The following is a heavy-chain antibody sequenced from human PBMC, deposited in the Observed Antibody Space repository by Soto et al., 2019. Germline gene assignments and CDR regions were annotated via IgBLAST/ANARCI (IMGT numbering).Heavy chain of an antibody. D-gene: IGHD6-19*01. CDR1: DYTFTSYG. CDR3: TRLAGAGTSSPSQGCDS. CDR2: VSAYTAKS. V-gene: IGHV1-18*01. J-gene: IGHJ5*01. Sequence: QVQLVQSEAEVKKPGASVKVSCKASDYTFTSYGVTWVRQAPGQGLEFIGWVSAYTAKSNYAQKLQGRVSMATDTTAKTTYMEVRGRSSGDTASYSCTRLAGAGTSSPSQGCDSWGRGGLVPDCS.